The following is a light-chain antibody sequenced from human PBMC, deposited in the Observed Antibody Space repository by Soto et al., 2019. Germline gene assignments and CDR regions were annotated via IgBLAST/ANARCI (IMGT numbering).Light chain of an antibody. CDR3: SSYTTSNTRQIV. CDR1: SSDVGGYNY. CDR2: DVS. J-gene: IGLJ1*01. V-gene: IGLV2-14*03. Sequence: SLLTQPSSVSGSPGQSITISCTGTSSDVGGYNYVSWYQHHPGKAPKLMIFDVSNRPSGVSNRFSGSKSGNTASLTISGLQPEDEADYYCSSYTTSNTRQIVFGTGTXVT.